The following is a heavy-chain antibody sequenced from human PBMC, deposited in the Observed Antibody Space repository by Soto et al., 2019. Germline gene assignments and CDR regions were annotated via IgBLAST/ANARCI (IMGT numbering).Heavy chain of an antibody. Sequence: GSLRLSCAASGFTFSSYGMHWVRQAPGKGLEWVAVIWYDGSNKYYADSVKGRFTISRDNSKNTLYLQMNSLRAEDTAVYYCARDQVTAAGIGYYYGMDVWGQGTTVTVSS. J-gene: IGHJ6*02. CDR2: IWYDGSNK. CDR1: GFTFSSYG. CDR3: ARDQVTAAGIGYYYGMDV. D-gene: IGHD6-13*01. V-gene: IGHV3-33*01.